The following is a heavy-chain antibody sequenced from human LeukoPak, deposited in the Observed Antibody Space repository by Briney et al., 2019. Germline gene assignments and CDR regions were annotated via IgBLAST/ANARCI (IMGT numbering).Heavy chain of an antibody. D-gene: IGHD3-10*01. CDR2: ISYDGSNK. CDR3: ARVTTVRGGEFDY. J-gene: IGHJ4*02. CDR1: GFTFSSYA. V-gene: IGHV3-30-3*01. Sequence: PGGSLRLSCAASGFTFSSYAMHWVRQAPGKGLEWVAVISYDGSNKYYADSVKGRFTISRDNSKNTLYLQMNSLRAEDTAVYYCARVTTVRGGEFDYWGQGTLVTVSS.